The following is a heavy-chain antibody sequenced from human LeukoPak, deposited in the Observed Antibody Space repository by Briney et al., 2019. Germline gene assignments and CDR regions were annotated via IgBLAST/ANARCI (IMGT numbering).Heavy chain of an antibody. J-gene: IGHJ4*02. V-gene: IGHV6-1*01. CDR1: GDSVSSNNGA. D-gene: IGHD6-19*01. Sequence: SQTLSLTCGISGDSVSSNNGARNWIRQSPSRGLEWPGRTYYRSKWYDDYAGSVQGRITISPDTSKNQFSLHLYSVTPEDTAVYYCARDVGTSGCDYWGQGTLVTVSS. CDR3: ARDVGTSGCDY. CDR2: TYYRSKWYD.